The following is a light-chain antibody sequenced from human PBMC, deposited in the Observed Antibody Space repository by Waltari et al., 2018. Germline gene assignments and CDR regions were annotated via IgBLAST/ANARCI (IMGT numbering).Light chain of an antibody. Sequence: STRASQSVSSNVTWYQKKPGQAPRLLIYDASTRATSIPAKFRGSGSGTEFTLTISSLQSEDFAVYYCQQYNRWPPITFGHGTRLEIK. V-gene: IGKV3-15*01. CDR1: QSVSSN. CDR3: QQYNRWPPIT. J-gene: IGKJ5*01. CDR2: DAS.